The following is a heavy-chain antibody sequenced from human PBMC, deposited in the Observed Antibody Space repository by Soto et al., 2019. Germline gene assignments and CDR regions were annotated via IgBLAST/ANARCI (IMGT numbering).Heavy chain of an antibody. Sequence: SETLSLTCAVSGGSISSGGYSWSWIRQPPGKGLEWIGYIYYSGSTNYNPSLKSRVTISVDTSKNQFSLKLSSVTAADTAVYYCARDAADTAMGNYYYGMDVWGQGTTVTV. J-gene: IGHJ6*02. CDR2: IYYSGST. CDR3: ARDAADTAMGNYYYGMDV. V-gene: IGHV4-61*08. D-gene: IGHD5-18*01. CDR1: GGSISSGGYS.